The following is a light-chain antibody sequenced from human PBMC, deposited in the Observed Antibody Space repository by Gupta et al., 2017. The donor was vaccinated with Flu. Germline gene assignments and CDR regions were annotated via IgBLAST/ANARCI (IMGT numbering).Light chain of an antibody. CDR2: END. CDR3: GTLDSSLSGWV. V-gene: IGLV1-51*02. Sequence: SPYQQHPGTAPKLLIHENDTRPSGIPDRFSGSRSDTAATPGITRLLTGAEADYYCGTLDSSLSGWVFGGGTTLTVL. J-gene: IGLJ3*02.